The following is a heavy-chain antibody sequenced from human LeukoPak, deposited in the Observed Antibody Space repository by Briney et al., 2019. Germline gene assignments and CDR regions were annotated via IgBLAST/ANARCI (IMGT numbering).Heavy chain of an antibody. J-gene: IGHJ6*02. CDR3: ARDGPLLRYFDWLLKTYGMDV. Sequence: ASVKVSCKASGYTFSSYGISWVRQAPGQGLEWMGWISAYNGNTNYAQKLQGRVTMTTDTSASTAYMELSSLRSEDTAVYYCARDGPLLRYFDWLLKTYGMDVWGQGTTVTVSS. CDR2: ISAYNGNT. D-gene: IGHD3-9*01. V-gene: IGHV1-18*01. CDR1: GYTFSSYG.